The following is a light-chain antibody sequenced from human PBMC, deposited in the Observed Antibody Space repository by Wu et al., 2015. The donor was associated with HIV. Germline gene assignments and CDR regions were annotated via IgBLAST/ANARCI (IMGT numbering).Light chain of an antibody. J-gene: IGKJ1*01. CDR3: QQYDTWPPVT. Sequence: KVLTQSPATLSVSPGERLTLSCRASQSVSSNLAWYQQIPGQAPRLLIYDASTRATGVPARFSGSGSGTEFILTISSIQSEDSAIYYCQQYDTWPPVTFGQGTKVEIK. CDR1: QSVSSN. CDR2: DAS. V-gene: IGKV3-15*01.